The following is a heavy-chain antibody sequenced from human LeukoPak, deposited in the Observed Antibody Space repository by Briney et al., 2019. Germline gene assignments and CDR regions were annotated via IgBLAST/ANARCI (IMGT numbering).Heavy chain of an antibody. Sequence: PSETLSLTCTVSGGSISSGSYYWSWIRQPAGKGLEWIGRIYISGSTNYNPSLKSRVTMSVDTSKNQFSLKLSSVTAADTAVYYCARAGEMATIPNAFDIWGQGTMVTVSS. CDR1: GGSISSGSYY. D-gene: IGHD5-24*01. CDR2: IYISGST. CDR3: ARAGEMATIPNAFDI. V-gene: IGHV4-61*02. J-gene: IGHJ3*02.